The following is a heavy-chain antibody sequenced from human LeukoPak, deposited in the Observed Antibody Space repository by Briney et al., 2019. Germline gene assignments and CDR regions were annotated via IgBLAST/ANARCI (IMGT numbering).Heavy chain of an antibody. CDR2: INPNSGDT. V-gene: IGHV1-2*02. D-gene: IGHD4-11*01. CDR3: ATQDYSNSWFDP. Sequence: GASVKVSCKASGYTFTGYYMHWVRQVPGQGLEWMGWINPNSGDTNSAQKFQGRVTMTRDTSTDTAYMELSSLRSEDTAVYYCATQDYSNSWFDPWGQGTLVTVSS. J-gene: IGHJ5*02. CDR1: GYTFTGYY.